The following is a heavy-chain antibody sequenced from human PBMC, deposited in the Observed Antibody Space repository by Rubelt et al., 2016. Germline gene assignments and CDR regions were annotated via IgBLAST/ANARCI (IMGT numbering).Heavy chain of an antibody. CDR3: ARGSLAGIALAGLLDY. D-gene: IGHD6-19*01. V-gene: IGHV1-2*04. J-gene: IGHJ4*02. Sequence: QVQLVQSGADVKMPGASVKVSCKTSGYTFTSYYVHWVRQAPGQGLEWMGWTNPDSGGTKYAQKFQGWVSMTRNTSISTAYRELSSLKSGDTDLYYCARGSLAGIALAGLLDYWGQGTLVTVSS. CDR1: GYTFTSYY. CDR2: TNPDSGGT.